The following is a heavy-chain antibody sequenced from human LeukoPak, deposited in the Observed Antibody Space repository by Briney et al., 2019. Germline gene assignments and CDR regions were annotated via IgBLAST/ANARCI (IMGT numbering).Heavy chain of an antibody. D-gene: IGHD3-3*01. CDR3: ARGLRFLEWLPDAFDI. V-gene: IGHV4-59*01. J-gene: IGHJ3*02. CDR2: IYYSGST. Sequence: SETLSLTCTVSGGSTSSYYWSWIRQPPGKGLEWIGYIYYSGSTNYNPSLKSRVTISVDTSKNQFSLKLSSVTAADTAVYYCARGLRFLEWLPDAFDIWGQGTMVTVSS. CDR1: GGSTSSYY.